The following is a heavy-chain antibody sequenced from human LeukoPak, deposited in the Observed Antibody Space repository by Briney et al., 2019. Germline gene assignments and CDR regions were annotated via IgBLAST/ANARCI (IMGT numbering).Heavy chain of an antibody. Sequence: SGGSLRLSCAASGFTFSSYAMSWVRQAPGKGLEWVSAISGSGGSTYYADSVKGRFTISRDNSKNTLYLQMNSLRAEDTAVYYCAKARGGNYRNSYDYWGQGTLVTVSS. D-gene: IGHD3-10*01. J-gene: IGHJ4*02. V-gene: IGHV3-23*01. CDR3: AKARGGNYRNSYDY. CDR2: ISGSGGST. CDR1: GFTFSSYA.